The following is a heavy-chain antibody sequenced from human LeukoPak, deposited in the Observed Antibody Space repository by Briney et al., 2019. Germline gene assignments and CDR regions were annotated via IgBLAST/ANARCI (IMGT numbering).Heavy chain of an antibody. Sequence: SETLSLTCTVSGASISSATYYWNWIRQPAGKGLEWIGRIYTSGTTNYNPSLKSRVAISVDTSKNQFSLKLSSVTAADTAVYYCARTTEAHSWRTRYYDYYMDVWGKGTTVTVSS. V-gene: IGHV4-61*02. D-gene: IGHD6-13*01. CDR1: GASISSATYY. J-gene: IGHJ6*03. CDR2: IYTSGTT. CDR3: ARTTEAHSWRTRYYDYYMDV.